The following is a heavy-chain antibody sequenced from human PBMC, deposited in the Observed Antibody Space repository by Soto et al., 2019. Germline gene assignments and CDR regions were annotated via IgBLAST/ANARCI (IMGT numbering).Heavy chain of an antibody. V-gene: IGHV3-21*01. J-gene: IGHJ3*02. D-gene: IGHD3-3*01. Sequence: GRSLRRSCSAAPLTLSSYSMNWVRQAPERGPEWVSSTSSSSSYIYYADSVRGRFTISRDNAKNSLYLQMNSLRAEDTVVYYCARREYDFGSGYYPAGAFDIWGQGTMVTVSS. CDR1: PLTLSSYS. CDR3: ARREYDFGSGYYPAGAFDI. CDR2: TSSSSSYI.